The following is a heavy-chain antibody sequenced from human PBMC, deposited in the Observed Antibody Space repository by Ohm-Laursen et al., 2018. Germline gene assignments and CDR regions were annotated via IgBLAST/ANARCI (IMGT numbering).Heavy chain of an antibody. Sequence: SLRLSCAASGFTVSSNFMSWVRQAPGEGLEWVSVIYSGDSTYYVDSVKGRFTISRDNSKNTLYLQMNSLRAEDTAVYYCARSDGYDSYYYYGMDVWGQGTTVTVSS. CDR2: IYSGDST. V-gene: IGHV3-66*01. D-gene: IGHD5-24*01. CDR1: GFTVSSNF. CDR3: ARSDGYDSYYYYGMDV. J-gene: IGHJ6*02.